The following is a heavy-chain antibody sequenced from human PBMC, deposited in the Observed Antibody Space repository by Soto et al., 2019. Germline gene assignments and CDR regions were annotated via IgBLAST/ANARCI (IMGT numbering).Heavy chain of an antibody. CDR1: GYSFTSYW. D-gene: IGHD4-17*01. CDR3: ATPRNGDYGYYGMDV. CDR2: IYPGDSDT. J-gene: IGHJ6*02. V-gene: IGHV5-51*01. Sequence: GESLKISCKGSGYSFTSYWIGWVRQMPGKGLEWMGIIYPGDSDTRYSPSFQGQVTISADKSISTAYLQWSSLKASDTAMYYCATPRNGDYGYYGMDVWGQGTTVTVSS.